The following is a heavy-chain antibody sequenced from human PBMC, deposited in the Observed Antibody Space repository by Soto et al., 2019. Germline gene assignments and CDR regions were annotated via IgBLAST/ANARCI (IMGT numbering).Heavy chain of an antibody. CDR2: ISYDGSNK. D-gene: IGHD2-15*01. CDR3: AKDGVKGYCSGGSCYHGDYYGMDV. J-gene: IGHJ6*02. V-gene: IGHV3-30*18. CDR1: GFTFSSYG. Sequence: GGSLRLSCAASGFTFSSYGMHWVRQAPGKGLEWVAVISYDGSNKYYADSVKGRFTISRDNSKNTLYLQMNSLRAEDTAVYYCAKDGVKGYCSGGSCYHGDYYGMDVWGQGTTVTVSS.